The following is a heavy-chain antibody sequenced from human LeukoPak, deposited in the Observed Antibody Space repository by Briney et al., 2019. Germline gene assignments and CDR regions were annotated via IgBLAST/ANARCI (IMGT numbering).Heavy chain of an antibody. V-gene: IGHV4-59*08. CDR2: IYYSGST. J-gene: IGHJ4*02. Sequence: SETLSLTCTVSGGSITSYYWSWIRQPPGKGLEWIGYIYYSGSTNYNPSLKSRVTISVDTSKNQFSLKLSSVTAADTAVYYCARHEDWVLDYRGQGTLVTVSS. D-gene: IGHD3/OR15-3a*01. CDR1: GGSITSYY. CDR3: ARHEDWVLDY.